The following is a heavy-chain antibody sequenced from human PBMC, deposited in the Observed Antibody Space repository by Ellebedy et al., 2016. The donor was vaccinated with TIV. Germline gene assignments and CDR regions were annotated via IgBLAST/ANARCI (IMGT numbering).Heavy chain of an antibody. D-gene: IGHD4-11*01. CDR3: ATYSMGRLEY. CDR2: FYYNGNI. V-gene: IGHV4-59*08. Sequence: MPSETLSLTCTVSGGSISGSYWTWIRQPPGKALEWIAYFYYNGNIKDSPSLKSRVTISVDMSKNQFSLELSSVTAADTAVYYCATYSMGRLEYWGQGTLVTVSS. J-gene: IGHJ4*02. CDR1: GGSISGSY.